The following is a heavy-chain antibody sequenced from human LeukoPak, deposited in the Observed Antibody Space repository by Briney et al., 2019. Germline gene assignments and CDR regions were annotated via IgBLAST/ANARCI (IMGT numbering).Heavy chain of an antibody. V-gene: IGHV4-34*01. CDR3: ASRITIFGVVTSDS. D-gene: IGHD3-3*01. J-gene: IGHJ5*01. CDR2: INHSGST. CDR1: GGSISSYY. Sequence: SQTLSLTCTVSGGSISSYYWSWIRQPPGKGLEWIGEINHSGSTNYNPSLESRVTISVDTSKNQFSLKLSSVTAADTAVYYCASRITIFGVVTSDSWGQGTLVTVSS.